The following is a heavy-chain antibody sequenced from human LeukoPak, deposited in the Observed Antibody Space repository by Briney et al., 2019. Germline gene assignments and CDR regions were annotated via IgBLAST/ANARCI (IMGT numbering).Heavy chain of an antibody. V-gene: IGHV4-59*01. Sequence: SETLPLTCTVSGGSISSYYWSWIRQPPGKGLEWIGYIYYSGSTNYNPSLKSRVTISVDTSKNQFSLKLSSVTAADTAVYYCARDGQSSTSFFDYWGQGTLVTVSS. J-gene: IGHJ4*02. CDR1: GGSISSYY. D-gene: IGHD2-2*01. CDR2: IYYSGST. CDR3: ARDGQSSTSFFDY.